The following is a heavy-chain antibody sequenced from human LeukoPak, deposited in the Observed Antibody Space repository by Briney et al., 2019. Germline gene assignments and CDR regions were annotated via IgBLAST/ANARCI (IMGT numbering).Heavy chain of an antibody. CDR3: ARDGADGSGYYYYDY. J-gene: IGHJ4*02. Sequence: VASVKVSSKASGDSFTTSHMHWVRQAPGQGLEWMGIIIPSGGSTSYAQKLQGRVTMTSDTSTSTAYMELSSLKAEDTAVYYCARDGADGSGYYYYDYWGRGTLVTVSS. CDR2: IIPSGGST. V-gene: IGHV1-46*04. D-gene: IGHD3-22*01. CDR1: GDSFTTSH.